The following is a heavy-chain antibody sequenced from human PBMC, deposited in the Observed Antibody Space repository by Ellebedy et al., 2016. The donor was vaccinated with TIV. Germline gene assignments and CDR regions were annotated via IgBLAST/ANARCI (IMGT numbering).Heavy chain of an antibody. J-gene: IGHJ3*01. Sequence: GESLKISCAASGFTFSSYWMSWVRQAPGKGLEWVANIKQDGSEKYYVDSVEGRFAISRDNAKNSLYLQMNSLRAEDTAVYYCASDGSYGDYRSPTHALTFWGQGTMVTVSS. CDR1: GFTFSSYW. CDR3: ASDGSYGDYRSPTHALTF. D-gene: IGHD4-17*01. V-gene: IGHV3-7*01. CDR2: IKQDGSEK.